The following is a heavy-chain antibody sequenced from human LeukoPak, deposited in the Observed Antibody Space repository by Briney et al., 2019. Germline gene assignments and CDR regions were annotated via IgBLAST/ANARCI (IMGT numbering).Heavy chain of an antibody. Sequence: PWGSLRLSCAASGFTFSSYGMSWVRQAPGKGLEWVSAISGSGGSTYYADSVKGRFTISRDNSKNTLYLQMNSLRAEDTAVYYCAKSRGDDYYYYYYMDVWGKGTTVTISS. CDR2: ISGSGGST. CDR3: AKSRGDDYYYYYYMDV. D-gene: IGHD3-16*01. CDR1: GFTFSSYG. J-gene: IGHJ6*03. V-gene: IGHV3-23*01.